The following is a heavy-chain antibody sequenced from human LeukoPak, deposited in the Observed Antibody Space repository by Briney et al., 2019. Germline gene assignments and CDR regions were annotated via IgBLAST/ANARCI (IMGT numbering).Heavy chain of an antibody. CDR2: ITGSGGST. V-gene: IGHV3-23*01. CDR1: GFTFSDYA. D-gene: IGHD6-13*01. Sequence: GGSLRLSCAASGFTFSDYAMSWVRQAPGKGLEWVSAITGSGGSTYYADSVKGRFTISRDNSKNTLYLQMNSLRAEDTAVYYCAKDPRYSTTWRAFDIWGQGTMVTVSS. CDR3: AKDPRYSTTWRAFDI. J-gene: IGHJ3*02.